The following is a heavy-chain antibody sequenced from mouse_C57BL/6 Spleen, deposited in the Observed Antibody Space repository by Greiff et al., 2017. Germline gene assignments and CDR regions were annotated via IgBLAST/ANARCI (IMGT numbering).Heavy chain of an antibody. CDR2: IYPGSGNT. V-gene: IGHV1-76*01. CDR1: GYTFTDYY. D-gene: IGHD2-3*01. CDR3: TRSDDRYYFDY. J-gene: IGHJ2*01. Sequence: QVQLQQSGAELVRPGASVKLSCKASGYTFTDYYINWVKQRPGQGLEWIARIYPGSGNTYYNEKFKGKATLTAEKSSSTAYMQLSSLTSEDSAVYFCTRSDDRYYFDYWGQGTTLTVSS.